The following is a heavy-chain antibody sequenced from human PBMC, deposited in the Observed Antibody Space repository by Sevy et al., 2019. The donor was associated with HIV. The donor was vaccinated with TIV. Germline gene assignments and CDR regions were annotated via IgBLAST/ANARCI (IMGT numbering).Heavy chain of an antibody. V-gene: IGHV3-30-3*01. J-gene: IGHJ4*01. D-gene: IGHD2-2*01. CDR3: ARDGGNSVKWYPLY. CDR2: ISYEGTET. CDR1: GFAFITHA. Sequence: GGSLRLSCAASGFAFITHAMHGVRQAPGKGLEWVAVISYEGTETFYAASVEGRFTISRDNSTNMLSLQINSLRPEDTAVYYCARDGGNSVKWYPLYWGHGTLVTVSS.